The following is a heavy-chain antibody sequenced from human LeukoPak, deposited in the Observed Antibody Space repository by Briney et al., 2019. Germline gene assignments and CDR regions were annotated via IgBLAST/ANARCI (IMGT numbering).Heavy chain of an antibody. D-gene: IGHD2-21*02. CDR3: AGAYCGGDCYSGRAFDI. Sequence: SETLSLTCAVSGGSISSSYWWGWVRQPPGKGLEWIGEVYHSGSTNYYPSLKSRVSISIEKSKNQFSLKLSSVTAADTAVYYCAGAYCGGDCYSGRAFDIWGQGTMVTVSS. J-gene: IGHJ3*02. V-gene: IGHV4-4*02. CDR1: GGSISSSYW. CDR2: VYHSGST.